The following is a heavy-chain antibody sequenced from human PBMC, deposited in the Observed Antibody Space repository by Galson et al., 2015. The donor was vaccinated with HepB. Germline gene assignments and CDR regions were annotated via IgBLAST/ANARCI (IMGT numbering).Heavy chain of an antibody. D-gene: IGHD3-9*01. Sequence: SVKVSCKASGGTFSSYAISWVRQAPGQGLEWMGGIIPIFGTANYAQKFQGRVTITADESTSTAYMELSSLRSEDTAVYYCARDGAPLRYFDWLLYYGMDVWGQGTTVTVSS. CDR2: IIPIFGTA. V-gene: IGHV1-69*13. CDR3: ARDGAPLRYFDWLLYYGMDV. CDR1: GGTFSSYA. J-gene: IGHJ6*02.